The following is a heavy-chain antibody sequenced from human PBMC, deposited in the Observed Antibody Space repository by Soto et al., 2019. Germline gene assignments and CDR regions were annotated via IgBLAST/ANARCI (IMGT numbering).Heavy chain of an antibody. Sequence: WTWIRQTPVKGLEWIGYIYYTGSTYYNPSLTSRVTISIDTSKNQFSLKLSSVTAADTAVYYCVRDMGAKGSRWFDPWGRGTLVTVSS. D-gene: IGHD2-15*01. V-gene: IGHV4-30-4*08. CDR3: VRDMGAKGSRWFDP. CDR2: IYYTGST. J-gene: IGHJ5*02.